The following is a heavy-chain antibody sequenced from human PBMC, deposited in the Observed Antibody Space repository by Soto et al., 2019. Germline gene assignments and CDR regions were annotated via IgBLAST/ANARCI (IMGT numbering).Heavy chain of an antibody. Sequence: ASVKVSCKASGYTFTSYDINWVRQATGQGLEWMGWMNPNSGNTGYAQKFQGRVTMTRNTSISTAYMELSSLRSEDTAVYYCARGDMNYYDQVVFGYWGQGTLVTVSS. J-gene: IGHJ1*01. CDR3: ARGDMNYYDQVVFGY. V-gene: IGHV1-8*01. D-gene: IGHD3-22*01. CDR2: MNPNSGNT. CDR1: GYTFTSYD.